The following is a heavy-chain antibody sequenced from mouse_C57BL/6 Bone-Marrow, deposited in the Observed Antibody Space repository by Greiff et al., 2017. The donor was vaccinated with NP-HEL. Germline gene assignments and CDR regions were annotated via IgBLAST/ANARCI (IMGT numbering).Heavy chain of an antibody. CDR3: ARELGGYPAWFAY. Sequence: EVQGVESGGGLVQPGGSLKLSCAASGFTFSDYYMYWVRQTPEKRLEWVAYISNGGGSTYYPDTVKGRFTISRAHAKNTLYLQMSRLKSEDTAMYYCARELGGYPAWFAYWGQGTLVTVSA. D-gene: IGHD2-2*01. V-gene: IGHV5-12*01. CDR2: ISNGGGST. J-gene: IGHJ3*01. CDR1: GFTFSDYY.